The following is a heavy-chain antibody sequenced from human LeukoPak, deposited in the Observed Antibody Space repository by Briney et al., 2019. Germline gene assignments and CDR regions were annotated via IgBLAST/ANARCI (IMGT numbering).Heavy chain of an antibody. CDR2: INHSGST. CDR1: GGSFSGYY. J-gene: IGHJ2*01. D-gene: IGHD6-13*01. V-gene: IGHV4-34*01. CDR3: ARHRGYSSSWYVPEDFDL. Sequence: SETLSLTCAVYGGSFSGYYWSWIRQPPGKGLEWIGEINHSGSTNYNPSLKSRVTISVDTSKNQFSLKLSSVTAADTAVYYCARHRGYSSSWYVPEDFDLWGRGTLVTVSS.